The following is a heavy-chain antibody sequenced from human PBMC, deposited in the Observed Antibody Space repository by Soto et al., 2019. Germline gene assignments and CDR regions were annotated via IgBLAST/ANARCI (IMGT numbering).Heavy chain of an antibody. Sequence: GGSLRLSCAASGFTFSRFELHWVRQAPGKGLEWISYISSSGSTAYYASSVGGRFTISRDNANNSVYLQMDSLRAEDTALYYCTRAAWFPYLSFYWGQGALVTVSS. D-gene: IGHD3-10*01. V-gene: IGHV3-48*03. J-gene: IGHJ4*02. CDR2: ISSSGSTA. CDR1: GFTFSRFE. CDR3: TRAAWFPYLSFY.